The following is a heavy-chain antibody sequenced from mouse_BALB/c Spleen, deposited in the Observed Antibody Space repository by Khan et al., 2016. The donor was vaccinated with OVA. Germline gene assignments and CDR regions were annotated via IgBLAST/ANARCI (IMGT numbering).Heavy chain of an antibody. CDR3: ARGGITAGYFDY. J-gene: IGHJ2*01. D-gene: IGHD1-3*01. CDR2: IYPGDGNT. CDR1: GYTFTGYW. V-gene: IGHV1-87*01. Sequence: VQLQESGTELARPGASVNLSCKASGYTFTGYWMQWVKQRPGQGLEWIGAIYPGDGNTRYTQKFKGKATLTADKSSSTAYMQLSRLASEDSAVYYCARGGITAGYFDYWGQGTTLTVSS.